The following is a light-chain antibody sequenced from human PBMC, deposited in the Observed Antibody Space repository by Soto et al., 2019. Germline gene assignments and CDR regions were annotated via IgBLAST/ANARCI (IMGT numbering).Light chain of an antibody. Sequence: DIVMTQSPDSLAVSLGERATIKGKSSHSVLYNSNNKNYLTWYQQKPGHPPKLLIYWASTRESGVPDRFSGSGSGTDFTLTISSLQAEDVAVYYCLQSYTTPYTFGQGTKLEIK. CDR1: HSVLYNSNNKNY. V-gene: IGKV4-1*01. CDR2: WAS. J-gene: IGKJ2*01. CDR3: LQSYTTPYT.